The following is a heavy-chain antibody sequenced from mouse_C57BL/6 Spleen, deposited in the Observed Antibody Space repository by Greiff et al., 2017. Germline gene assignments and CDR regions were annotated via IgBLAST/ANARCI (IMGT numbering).Heavy chain of an antibody. CDR1: GYTFTSYW. J-gene: IGHJ3*01. CDR2: IDPSDSYT. Sequence: VQLQQPGAELVKPGASVKLSCKASGYTFTSYWMQWVKQRPGQGLEWIGEIDPSDSYTNYNQKFKGKATLTVDTSSSTAYMQLSSLTSEDSAVYYCAIGRAWFAYWGQGTLVTVSA. CDR3: AIGRAWFAY. V-gene: IGHV1-50*01.